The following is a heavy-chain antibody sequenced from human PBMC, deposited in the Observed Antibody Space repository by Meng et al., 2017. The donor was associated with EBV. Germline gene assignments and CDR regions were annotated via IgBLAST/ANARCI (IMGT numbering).Heavy chain of an antibody. V-gene: IGHV4-39*01. CDR3: ARHRDRQDYGDYMVFYYFDD. Sequence: QVQLQESGPGLVKPSXXLSLTGTVSAGSISSSSYYWGWIRQPPGKGLEWIGSIYYSGTTYYSPSLKSRVTISVDTSKNQFSLKLSSVTAADTAVYYCARHRDRQDYGDYMVFYYFDDLGQGTLGTVSS. D-gene: IGHD4-17*01. CDR2: IYYSGTT. J-gene: IGHJ4*02. CDR1: AGSISSSSYY.